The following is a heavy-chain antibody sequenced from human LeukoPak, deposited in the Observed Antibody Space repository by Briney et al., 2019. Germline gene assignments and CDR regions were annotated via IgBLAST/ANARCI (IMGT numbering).Heavy chain of an antibody. CDR2: IIPIFGTA. CDR1: GGTFSSYA. J-gene: IGHJ3*02. V-gene: IGHV1-69*13. D-gene: IGHD2-21*01. Sequence: GASVKVSCKASGGTFSSYAISWVRQAPGQGLEWMGGIIPIFGTANYAQKFQGRVTITADESTSTAYMELSSLRSEDTAVYYCARDTVYCGGDCYSKAFDIWGQGTMVTVSS. CDR3: ARDTVYCGGDCYSKAFDI.